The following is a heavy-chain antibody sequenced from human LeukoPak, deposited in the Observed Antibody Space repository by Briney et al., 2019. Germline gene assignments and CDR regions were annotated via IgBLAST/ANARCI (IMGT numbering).Heavy chain of an antibody. CDR1: GGSISSSSYY. J-gene: IGHJ4*02. D-gene: IGHD2-21*02. CDR2: IYHSGST. Sequence: SETLSLTCTVSGGSISSSSYYWGWIRQPPGKGLEWIGSIYHSGSTYYNPSLKSRVTISVDTSKNQFSLKLSSVTAADTAVYHCARDRLTYCGGDCYSHYFDYWGQGTLVTVSS. CDR3: ARDRLTYCGGDCYSHYFDY. V-gene: IGHV4-39*07.